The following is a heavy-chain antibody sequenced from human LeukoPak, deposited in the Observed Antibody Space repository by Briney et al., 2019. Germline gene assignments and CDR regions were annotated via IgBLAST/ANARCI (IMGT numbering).Heavy chain of an antibody. CDR3: ARGAMVIWSANYYDMDV. J-gene: IGHJ6*02. CDR2: ISAYNGNT. V-gene: IGHV1-18*01. Sequence: ASVKVSCKASGYTFTSYGISWVRQAPGQGLEWMGWISAYNGNTNYAQKLQGRVTMTTDTSTSTAYMELRSLRSDDTAVYYCARGAMVIWSANYYDMDVWGQGTTVTVSS. D-gene: IGHD3-22*01. CDR1: GYTFTSYG.